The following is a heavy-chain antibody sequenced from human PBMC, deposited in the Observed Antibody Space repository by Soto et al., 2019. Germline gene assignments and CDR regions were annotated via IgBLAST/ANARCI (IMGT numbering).Heavy chain of an antibody. CDR1: GGSITGRDYY. J-gene: IGHJ6*03. Sequence: QVQLQESGPGLVKPSQTLSLTCAVSGGSITGRDYYWSWIRQHPGKGLEWIGYIYYSGSTYYNPSLTSRVTISLDTSKNQFSLNLTSATAADTAVYYCARKGAAASYAHYYMDVWGRGTAVTVSS. CDR3: ARKGAAASYAHYYMDV. CDR2: IYYSGST. D-gene: IGHD6-13*01. V-gene: IGHV4-31*11.